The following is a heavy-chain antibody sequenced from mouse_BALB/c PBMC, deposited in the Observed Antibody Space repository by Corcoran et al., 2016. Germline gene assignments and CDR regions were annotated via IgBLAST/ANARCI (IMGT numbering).Heavy chain of an antibody. J-gene: IGHJ4*01. CDR3: ARPQLPYYAMDY. D-gene: IGHD3-1*01. Sequence: QIQLVQSGPELNKPGETVKISCKASGYTFTNYGMNWVKQAPGKGLKWMGWINTYTGEPTYADDFKVRFAFSLETSASTAYLQINNLKNDDMATYFCARPQLPYYAMDYWSRGTAVTVSS. CDR1: GYTFTNYG. V-gene: IGHV9-1*02. CDR2: INTYTGEP.